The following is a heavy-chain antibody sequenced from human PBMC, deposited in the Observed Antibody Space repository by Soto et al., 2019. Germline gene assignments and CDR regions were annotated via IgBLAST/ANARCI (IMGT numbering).Heavy chain of an antibody. Sequence: PGWSLRLSCAASGFTLSNYWMTWVRHAPGKGLEWVANINKDGSQKNYVDSVKGRFTIARDNGQNSLSLQINSLRVEDTAVYYCVRELGLAYWGQGALVTVSS. CDR1: GFTLSNYW. CDR2: INKDGSQK. D-gene: IGHD7-27*01. CDR3: VRELGLAY. J-gene: IGHJ4*02. V-gene: IGHV3-7*03.